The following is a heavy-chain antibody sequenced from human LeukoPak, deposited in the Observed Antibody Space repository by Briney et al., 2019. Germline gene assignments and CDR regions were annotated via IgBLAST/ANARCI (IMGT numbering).Heavy chain of an antibody. CDR3: ARSVDIVATIDY. D-gene: IGHD5-12*01. V-gene: IGHV1-8*01. J-gene: IGHJ4*02. CDR2: MNPNSGNT. Sequence: ASVKVSCKASGYTFTSYDINWVRQATGQGLEWMGWMNPNSGNTGYAQKLQGRVTMTRNTSISTAYMELSSLRSEDTAVYYCARSVDIVATIDYWGQGTLVTVSS. CDR1: GYTFTSYD.